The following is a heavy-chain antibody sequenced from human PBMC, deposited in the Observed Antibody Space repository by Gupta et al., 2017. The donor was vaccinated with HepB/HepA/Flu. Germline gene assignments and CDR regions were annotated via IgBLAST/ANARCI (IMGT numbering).Heavy chain of an antibody. CDR3: ARIGASGTYDAFDI. CDR2: ISSSSSYI. Sequence: RLSCAASGFTFSSYSMNWVRQAPGKGLEWVSSISSSSSYIYYADSVKGRFTISRDNAKNSLYLQMKSLRAEETAVYYFARIGASGTYDAFDIWGQGTMVTVSS. V-gene: IGHV3-21*01. J-gene: IGHJ3*02. D-gene: IGHD6-25*01. CDR1: GFTFSSYS.